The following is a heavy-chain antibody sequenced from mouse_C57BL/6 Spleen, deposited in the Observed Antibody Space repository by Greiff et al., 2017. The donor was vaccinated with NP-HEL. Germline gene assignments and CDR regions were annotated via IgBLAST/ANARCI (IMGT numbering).Heavy chain of an antibody. CDR1: GYTFTSYW. D-gene: IGHD2-3*01. V-gene: IGHV1-61*01. CDR3: ARDVGYDWYFDV. Sequence: VQLQQPGAELVRPGSSVKLSCKASGYTFTSYWMDWVKQRPGQGLEWIGNIYPSDSETHYNQKFKDKATLTVDKSSSTAYMQLSSLTSEDSAVYYCARDVGYDWYFDVWGTGTTVTVSS. CDR2: IYPSDSET. J-gene: IGHJ1*03.